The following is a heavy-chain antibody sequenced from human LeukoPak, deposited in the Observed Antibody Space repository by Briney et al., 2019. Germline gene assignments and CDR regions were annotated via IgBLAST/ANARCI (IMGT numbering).Heavy chain of an antibody. D-gene: IGHD2-2*01. J-gene: IGHJ6*02. CDR2: IGGSGGST. CDR1: GFTFSNYA. V-gene: IGHV3-23*01. Sequence: GGSLRLSCAASGFTFSNYAMSWVRQASGKGLEWVSAIGGSGGSTYYADSVTGRFTISRDNSKNTLYLQMNSLRADDTAVYYCAREGRSQLPLTAYYYSMDVWGQGTTVTVSS. CDR3: AREGRSQLPLTAYYYSMDV.